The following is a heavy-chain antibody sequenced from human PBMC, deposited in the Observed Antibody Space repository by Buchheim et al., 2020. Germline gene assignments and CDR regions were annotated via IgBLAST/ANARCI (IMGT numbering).Heavy chain of an antibody. V-gene: IGHV4-30-4*01. CDR1: GGSINNGDYY. Sequence: QVQLQESGPGLVTPSQTLSLTCTVSGGSINNGDYYWSWIRQSPVKGLEWIGYIYYSGTTYYNPSLKSRVTLSVDASKNQFSLMVNSVTAADTAIYYCARKYCSGGSCCGIGDNWGQGTL. CDR3: ARKYCSGGSCCGIGDN. CDR2: IYYSGTT. J-gene: IGHJ4*02. D-gene: IGHD2-15*01.